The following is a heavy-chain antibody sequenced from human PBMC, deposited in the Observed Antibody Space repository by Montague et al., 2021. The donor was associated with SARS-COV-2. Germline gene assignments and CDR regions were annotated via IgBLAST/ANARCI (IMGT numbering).Heavy chain of an antibody. CDR2: XGWXSYK. V-gene: IGHV2-70*01. CDR3: ARIWGATRGDAFDI. CDR1: GFLLSTSGMC. Sequence: PALVTPTQTFTLICTFSGFLLSTSGMCVSWIRQPPGKALEWLALXGWXSYKYYSTSLKTRLTISKDTSKNQVVLTMTNMDPVDTATYYCARIWGATRGDAFDIWGQGTMVTVSS. D-gene: IGHD1-26*01. J-gene: IGHJ3*02.